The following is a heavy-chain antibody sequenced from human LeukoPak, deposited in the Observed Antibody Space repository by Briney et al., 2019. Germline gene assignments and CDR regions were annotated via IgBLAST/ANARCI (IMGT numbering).Heavy chain of an antibody. Sequence: PGGSLRLSCAASGFTFDDYGMSWVRQAPGKGLEWVSGINWNGGSTGYADSVKGRFTISRDNAKNSLYLQMNSLRAEDTALYHCARRYCSSTSCYYYYYYGMDVWGQGTTVTVSS. J-gene: IGHJ6*02. V-gene: IGHV3-20*01. CDR3: ARRYCSSTSCYYYYYYGMDV. CDR1: GFTFDDYG. D-gene: IGHD2-2*01. CDR2: INWNGGST.